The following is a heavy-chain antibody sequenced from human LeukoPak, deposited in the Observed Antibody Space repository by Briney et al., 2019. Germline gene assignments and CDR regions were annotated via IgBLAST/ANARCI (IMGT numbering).Heavy chain of an antibody. CDR1: GYTFTSYY. V-gene: IGHV1-46*01. CDR3: AREADGSGSYSPLNHYYYYGMDV. Sequence: ASVKVSCKASGYTFTSYYMHWVRQAPGQGLEWMGIINPSGGSTSYAQKFQGRVTMTRDTSTSTVYMELSSLRSEDTAVYYCAREADGSGSYSPLNHYYYYGMDVWGQGTTVTVSS. CDR2: INPSGGST. D-gene: IGHD3-10*01. J-gene: IGHJ6*02.